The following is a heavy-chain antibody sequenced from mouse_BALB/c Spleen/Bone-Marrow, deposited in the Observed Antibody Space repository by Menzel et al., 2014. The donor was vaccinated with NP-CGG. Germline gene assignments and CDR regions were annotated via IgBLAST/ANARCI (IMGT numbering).Heavy chain of an antibody. CDR2: INPYNGDT. CDR1: GYSFTGYF. J-gene: IGHJ1*01. CDR3: AGVTTDWYFDV. Sequence: EVHLVESGPELVKPGASVKISCKASGYSFTGYFMDWVMQSHGKSLEWIGRINPYNGDTFYNQKFKGKATLTVDKSSSTAHMELRSLASEDSAVYYCAGVTTDWYFDVWGAGTTVTVSS. D-gene: IGHD1-1*01. V-gene: IGHV1-20*02.